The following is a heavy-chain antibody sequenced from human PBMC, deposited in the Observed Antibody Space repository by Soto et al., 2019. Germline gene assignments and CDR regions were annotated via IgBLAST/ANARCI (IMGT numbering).Heavy chain of an antibody. CDR1: GFTFSSYA. V-gene: IGHV3-23*01. CDR2: ISGSGGST. J-gene: IGHJ6*03. Sequence: GGSLRLSCAASGFTFSSYAMSWVRQAPGKGLEWVSAISGSGGSTYYADSVKGRFTISRDNSKNTLYLQRNSLRAEDTAVYYCAKAGVLRFLEWLSYYYYMDVWGKGTTVTVSS. D-gene: IGHD3-3*01. CDR3: AKAGVLRFLEWLSYYYYMDV.